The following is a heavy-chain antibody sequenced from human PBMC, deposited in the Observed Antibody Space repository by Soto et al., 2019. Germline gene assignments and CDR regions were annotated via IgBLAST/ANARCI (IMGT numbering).Heavy chain of an antibody. CDR3: AKVGSKGWMNYYYYYMDV. D-gene: IGHD6-19*01. Sequence: GGSLRLSCAASGFTFSSYGMHWVRQAPGKGLEWVAVISYDGSNKYYADSVKGRFTISRDNSKNTLYLQMNSLRAEDTAVYYCAKVGSKGWMNYYYYYMDVWGKGTTVTVSS. V-gene: IGHV3-30*18. CDR1: GFTFSSYG. CDR2: ISYDGSNK. J-gene: IGHJ6*03.